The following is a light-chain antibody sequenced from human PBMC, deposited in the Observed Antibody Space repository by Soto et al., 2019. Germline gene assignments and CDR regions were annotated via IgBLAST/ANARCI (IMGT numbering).Light chain of an antibody. V-gene: IGKV1-39*01. Sequence: DIQMTQSPSSLSTSIGDRVTITCRASQRINIYLNWYRQKPGKAPELLIYSASNLQSGVPSRFSGSGSGTDFTLTINGLQPEDFATYYCQQSFSTPTFGGGTKVDIK. CDR1: QRINIY. J-gene: IGKJ4*01. CDR3: QQSFSTPT. CDR2: SAS.